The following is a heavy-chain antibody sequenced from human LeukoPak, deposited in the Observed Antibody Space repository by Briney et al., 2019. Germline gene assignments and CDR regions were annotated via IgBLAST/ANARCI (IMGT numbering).Heavy chain of an antibody. D-gene: IGHD4-17*01. CDR2: ISPSGDIT. J-gene: IGHJ4*02. CDR1: GFIFSSHG. V-gene: IGHV3-23*01. Sequence: PGGTLRLSCAASGFIFSSHGMNWVRQAPGKGLEWVSGISPSGDITYYADSVKGRFTISRDNAKNSVYLQMNSLRAGDTAIYYCARGLRSVVEYGDPIDYWGQGTLVTVSS. CDR3: ARGLRSVVEYGDPIDY.